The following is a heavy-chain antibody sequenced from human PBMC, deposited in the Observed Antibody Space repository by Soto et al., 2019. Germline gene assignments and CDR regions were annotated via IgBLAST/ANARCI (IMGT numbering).Heavy chain of an antibody. V-gene: IGHV3-23*01. CDR3: ARCQSGRTTHFDN. Sequence: EEQLLESGGGLVQPGGSLRLSCAGSGFTFRNYAMSWVRQAPGKGLEWVSTISGSDGNIYYADSVKGRFTISRDNSKNTRDLQMNSLRAEDTARYTCARCQSGRTTHFDNWGQGTLVTVSS. CDR2: ISGSDGNI. CDR1: GFTFRNYA. D-gene: IGHD5-12*01. J-gene: IGHJ4*02.